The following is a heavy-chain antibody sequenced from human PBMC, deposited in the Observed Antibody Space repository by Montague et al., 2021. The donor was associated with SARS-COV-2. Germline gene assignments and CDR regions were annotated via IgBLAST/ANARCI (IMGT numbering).Heavy chain of an antibody. D-gene: IGHD2-2*01. Sequence: SLRLSCAASGFTFSSYGIHWVRQAPGKGLEWVAVISYDGSNKHYADSVKGRFTISRDNSKNKLYLQMNSLRAEDTAVYYCAKDPGDCSSSRCFRGWTYYYCGMDVWGQGTTVTVSS. CDR3: AKDPGDCSSSRCFRGWTYYYCGMDV. CDR2: ISYDGSNK. J-gene: IGHJ6*02. V-gene: IGHV3-30*18. CDR1: GFTFSSYG.